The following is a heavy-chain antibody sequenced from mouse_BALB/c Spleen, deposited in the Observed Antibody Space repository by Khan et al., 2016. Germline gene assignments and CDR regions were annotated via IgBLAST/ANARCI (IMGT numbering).Heavy chain of an antibody. V-gene: IGHV1-63*02. D-gene: IGHD2-1*01. Sequence: QVQLKQSGAELVRPGTSVKMSCKATGYNFTNYWIGWVKQRPGHGLEWIGDIYPGGDYTEYNEKFKGKATLTADTSSTTVYMQFSSLTSEDSAIXVYSRRGGNYYYSMDYWGQGTSVTVSS. CDR1: GYNFTNYW. J-gene: IGHJ4*01. CDR2: IYPGGDYT. CDR3: SRRGGNYYYSMDY.